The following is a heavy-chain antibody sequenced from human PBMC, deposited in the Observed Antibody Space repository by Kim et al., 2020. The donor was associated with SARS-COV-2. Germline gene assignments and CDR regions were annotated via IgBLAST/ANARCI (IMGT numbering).Heavy chain of an antibody. CDR1: GGSISTSSHY. V-gene: IGHV4-39*01. CDR2: VYYSGST. J-gene: IGHJ6*02. Sequence: SETLSLTCTVSGGSISTSSHYWGWIRQPPGKGLEWIGSVYYSGSTYYNPSLKSRVTVSVDTSKNQFSLNVMSVTAADTAVYYCARDSSGYDSYVYYGMDVWGQGTTVTVSS. D-gene: IGHD5-12*01. CDR3: ARDSSGYDSYVYYGMDV.